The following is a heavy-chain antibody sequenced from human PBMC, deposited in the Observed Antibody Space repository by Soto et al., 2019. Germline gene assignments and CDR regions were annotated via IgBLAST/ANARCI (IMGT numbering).Heavy chain of an antibody. CDR1: GGTFSSYA. J-gene: IGHJ6*02. CDR3: ARVGRGYSGYVHYYYGMDV. CDR2: IIPIFGTA. D-gene: IGHD5-12*01. V-gene: IGHV1-69*06. Sequence: ASVKVSCKASGGTFSSYAISWVRRAPGQGLEWMGGIIPIFGTANYAQKFQGRVTITADKSTSTAYMELSSLRSEDTAVYYCARVGRGYSGYVHYYYGMDVWGQGTTVTVSS.